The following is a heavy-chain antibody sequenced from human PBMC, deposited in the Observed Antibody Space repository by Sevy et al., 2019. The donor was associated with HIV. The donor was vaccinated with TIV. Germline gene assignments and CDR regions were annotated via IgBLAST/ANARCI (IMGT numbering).Heavy chain of an antibody. J-gene: IGHJ3*01. Sequence: QLGGSLRLSCAASGFTFDDYAMHWVRQAPGKGLEWVSDISSNGASIGYADSVKGRFIISRDNTKNSLYLQMNRLRPEDTAFYYCAKDISSGSYYRRYAFDFWGQGTMVTVSS. V-gene: IGHV3-9*01. CDR2: ISSNGASI. D-gene: IGHD1-26*01. CDR1: GFTFDDYA. CDR3: AKDISSGSYYRRYAFDF.